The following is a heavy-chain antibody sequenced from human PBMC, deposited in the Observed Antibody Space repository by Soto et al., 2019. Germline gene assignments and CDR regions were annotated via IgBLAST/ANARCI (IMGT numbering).Heavy chain of an antibody. CDR2: IYYSASN. J-gene: IGHJ3*02. V-gene: IGHV4-59*13. Sequence: SETLSLTCTVSGGSISSYYWSWIWKPQGKELKWIRYIYYSASNNSNLYLKSPVTISVYKSKYQFSLSLSSVTAADTDVYYCARDGDGYNYDSFDIWGQGTMVTVSS. D-gene: IGHD5-12*01. CDR3: ARDGDGYNYDSFDI. CDR1: GGSISSYY.